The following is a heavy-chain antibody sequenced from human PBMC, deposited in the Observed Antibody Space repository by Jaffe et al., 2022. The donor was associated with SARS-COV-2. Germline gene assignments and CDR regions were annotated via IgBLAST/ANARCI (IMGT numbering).Heavy chain of an antibody. Sequence: QVQLQQWGAGLLKPSETLSLTCDVSGGSFSGYYWSWIRQPPGKGLEWIGEIHHSGSTNYNPSLKSRVTMSVDTSKNQFSLKLTSVTAADTAVYYCAGGGPSMYYYGSGKFDPWGQGTLVTVSS. CDR3: AGGGPSMYYYGSGKFDP. V-gene: IGHV4-34*02. D-gene: IGHD3-10*01. CDR1: GGSFSGYY. J-gene: IGHJ5*02. CDR2: IHHSGST.